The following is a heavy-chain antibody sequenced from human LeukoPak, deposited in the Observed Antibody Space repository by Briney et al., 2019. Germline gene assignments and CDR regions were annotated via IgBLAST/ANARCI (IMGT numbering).Heavy chain of an antibody. CDR1: GFTFSSYS. D-gene: IGHD3-10*01. CDR2: INHSGST. J-gene: IGHJ5*02. Sequence: GSLRLSCAASGFTFSSYSMNWVRQAPGKGLEWIGEINHSGSTNYNPSPKSRVTISVDTSKNQFSLKLSSVTAADTAVYYCARRGAYYYGSRRGFDPWGQGTLVTVSS. V-gene: IGHV4-34*01. CDR3: ARRGAYYYGSRRGFDP.